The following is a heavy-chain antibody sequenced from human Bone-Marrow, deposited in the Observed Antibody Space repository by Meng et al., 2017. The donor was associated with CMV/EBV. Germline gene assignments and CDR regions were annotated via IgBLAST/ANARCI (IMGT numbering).Heavy chain of an antibody. D-gene: IGHD3-9*01. CDR3: ARTSGERYFDWFTS. J-gene: IGHJ5*02. CDR2: IKGDGSGT. V-gene: IGHV3-74*01. Sequence: GESLKISCAASGFTFSSYWMHWVRQAPGKGLVWVSRIKGDGSGTNYADSVKGRFTISRYNAKKTLYLQMNSLRAEDKALYYCARTSGERYFDWFTSWGQGTLVTVSS. CDR1: GFTFSSYW.